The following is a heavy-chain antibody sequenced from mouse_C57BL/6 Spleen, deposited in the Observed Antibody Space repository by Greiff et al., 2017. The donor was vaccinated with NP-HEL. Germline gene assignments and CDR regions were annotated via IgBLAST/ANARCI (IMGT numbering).Heavy chain of an antibody. CDR1: GYTFTSYW. D-gene: IGHD2-5*01. CDR3: ARGRGTAYYRNYVGAMDY. V-gene: IGHV1-69*01. CDR2: IDPSDSYT. Sequence: QVQLQQPGAELVMPGASVKLSCKASGYTFTSYWMHWVKQRPGQGLEWIGEIDPSDSYTNYNQKFKGKSTLTVDKSSSTAYMQLSSLTSEDSAVYYCARGRGTAYYRNYVGAMDYWGQGTSVTVSS. J-gene: IGHJ4*01.